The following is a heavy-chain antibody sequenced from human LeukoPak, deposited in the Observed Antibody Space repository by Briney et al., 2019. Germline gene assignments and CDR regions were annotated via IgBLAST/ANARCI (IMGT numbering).Heavy chain of an antibody. CDR1: GFTFSSYA. CDR2: ISGSGGST. Sequence: GGSLRLSCAASGFTFSSYAMSWVRQAPGKGLEWVSAISGSGGSTYYADSVKGRFTISRDNSKNTLYLQMNSLRVEDTAVYYCARMRGRYCSSNGCYVEYWGQGALVTVSS. V-gene: IGHV3-23*01. CDR3: ARMRGRYCSSNGCYVEY. J-gene: IGHJ4*02. D-gene: IGHD2-2*01.